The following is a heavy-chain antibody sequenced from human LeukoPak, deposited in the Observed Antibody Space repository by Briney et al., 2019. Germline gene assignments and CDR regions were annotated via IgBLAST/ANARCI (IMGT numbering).Heavy chain of an antibody. CDR2: ISAYNGNT. CDR3: ARDLYYYGSGSSLFFDY. Sequence: GASVKVSCKASGYTFTSYGISWVRQAPGQGPEWMGWISAYNGNTNYAQKLQGRVTMTTDTSTSTAYMELRSLRSDDTAVYYCARDLYYYGSGSSLFFDYWGQGTLVTVSS. CDR1: GYTFTSYG. D-gene: IGHD3-10*01. J-gene: IGHJ4*02. V-gene: IGHV1-18*01.